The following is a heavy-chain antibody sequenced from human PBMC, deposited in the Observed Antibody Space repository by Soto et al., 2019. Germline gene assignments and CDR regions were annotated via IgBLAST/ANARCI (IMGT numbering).Heavy chain of an antibody. J-gene: IGHJ6*02. CDR3: ARVSAYDDYVNDYYYYGMDV. Sequence: QVQLVQSGAEVKKPGASVKVSCKASGYTFTSYGISWVRQAPGQGLEWMGWISAYNGNTNYAQKLQGRVTMTTDTSTSTAYMELRSLRSDDTAVYYCARVSAYDDYVNDYYYYGMDVWGQGTTVTVSS. CDR2: ISAYNGNT. CDR1: GYTFTSYG. D-gene: IGHD4-17*01. V-gene: IGHV1-18*01.